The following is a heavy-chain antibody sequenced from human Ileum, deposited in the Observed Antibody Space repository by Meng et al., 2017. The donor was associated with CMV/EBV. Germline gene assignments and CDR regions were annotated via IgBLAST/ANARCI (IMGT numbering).Heavy chain of an antibody. CDR2: ISYDGSNK. J-gene: IGHJ5*02. D-gene: IGHD6-19*01. Sequence: FTCSSYPMHWVRQAPGKGLEWVTVISYDGSNKYYADSVKGRFTISRDNSKNTLYLQMNSLRAEDTAVYYCARDRATGIAVAGNWFDPWGQGTLVTVSS. CDR1: FTCSSYP. CDR3: ARDRATGIAVAGNWFDP. V-gene: IGHV3-30*04.